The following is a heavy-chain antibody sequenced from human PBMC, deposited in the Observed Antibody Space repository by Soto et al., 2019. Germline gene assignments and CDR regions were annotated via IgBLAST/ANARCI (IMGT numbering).Heavy chain of an antibody. V-gene: IGHV3-9*01. CDR1: GFTFEDHA. CDR3: ARDRAITMVRGVIVIDAFDI. Sequence: PGGSLRLSCVASGFTFEDHAMHWVRQGPGKGLEWVSGISWNSNKYYADSVKGRFTISRDNSKNTLYLQMNSLRAEDTAVYYCARDRAITMVRGVIVIDAFDIWGQGTMVTVSS. J-gene: IGHJ3*02. CDR2: ISWNSNK. D-gene: IGHD3-10*01.